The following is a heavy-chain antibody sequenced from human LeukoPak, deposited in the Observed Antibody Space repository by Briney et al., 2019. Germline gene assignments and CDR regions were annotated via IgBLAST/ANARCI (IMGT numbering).Heavy chain of an antibody. CDR1: GGSISGYY. D-gene: IGHD2-2*01. CDR2: IYYSGST. J-gene: IGHJ5*02. V-gene: IGHV4-59*01. Sequence: SETLSLTCSVSGGSISGYYWSWIRQRPGKGLGGIGYIYYSGSTNYNPSLKSRVTISVDTSKTQFSLKLSSVTAADTAVYYCARVVPAHRNWFDPWGQGTLVTVSS. CDR3: ARVVPAHRNWFDP.